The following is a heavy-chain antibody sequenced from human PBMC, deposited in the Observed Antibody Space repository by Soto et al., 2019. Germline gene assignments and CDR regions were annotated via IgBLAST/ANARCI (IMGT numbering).Heavy chain of an antibody. D-gene: IGHD3-10*01. CDR2: MNPNSGNT. J-gene: IGHJ3*02. V-gene: IGHV1-8*01. Sequence: QVQLVQSGAEVKKPGASVKVSCKASGYTFTSYDINWVRQATGQGLEWMGWMNPNSGNTGYAQKSQGRDIMTSNTSIGTAYMELSSLRSEDTAVYYCARPTMVRGPDVDIWGQGTMVTVSS. CDR3: ARPTMVRGPDVDI. CDR1: GYTFTSYD.